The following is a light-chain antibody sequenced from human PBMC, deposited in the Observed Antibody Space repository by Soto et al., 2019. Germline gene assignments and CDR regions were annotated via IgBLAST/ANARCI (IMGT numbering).Light chain of an antibody. CDR1: SSDIGRYNF. CDR2: DLT. J-gene: IGLJ1*01. CDR3: TSYTISRSYV. Sequence: QSALTQPASVSGSPGQSIAISCTGTSSDIGRYNFVSWYQQHPGKAPKLIIHDLTNRPSGVSSRFSGSKSDNTASLTISGLQAEDEAEHYCTSYTISRSYVFGTGTKLTVL. V-gene: IGLV2-14*03.